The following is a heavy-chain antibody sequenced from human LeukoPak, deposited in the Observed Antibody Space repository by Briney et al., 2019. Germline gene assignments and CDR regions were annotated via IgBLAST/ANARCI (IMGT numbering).Heavy chain of an antibody. CDR2: IKQDGSIH. Sequence: PGGSLRLSCAASGFIFSNYWMTWVRQAPGKGLAWVANIKQDGSIHYYVDSVKGRFTISRDNAKNSLYLQMNSLRAEDTAVYYCARGWDYFDYWGQGTLVTVSS. V-gene: IGHV3-7*01. CDR1: GFIFSNYW. CDR3: ARGWDYFDY. D-gene: IGHD1-26*01. J-gene: IGHJ4*02.